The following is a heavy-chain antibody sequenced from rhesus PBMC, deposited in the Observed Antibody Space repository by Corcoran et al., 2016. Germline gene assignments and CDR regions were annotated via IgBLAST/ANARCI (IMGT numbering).Heavy chain of an antibody. CDR1: VFTFSSSS. CDR3: TTGRVWRFDV. D-gene: IGHD1-44*02. V-gene: IGHV3-118*01. J-gene: IGHJ5-1*01. Sequence: EVQLVASGGVLVQPGGSLRLSFAASVFTFSSSSMHWVRQASVKGLVWVGGIRSKYKNNETGNAAAVKGRFTISRDESKNTAYLQRNSLKTEDTAVYYCTTGRVWRFDVWGAGVLVTVSS. CDR2: IRSKYKNNET.